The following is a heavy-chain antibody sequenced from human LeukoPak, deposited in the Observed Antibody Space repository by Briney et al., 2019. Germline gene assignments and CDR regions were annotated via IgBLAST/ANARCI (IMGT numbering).Heavy chain of an antibody. Sequence: YPGGSLRLSCAASGFTFSSYGMHWVRQAPGKGLEWVAVISYDGSNKYYADSVKGRFTISRDNSKNTLYLQMNSLRAEDTAVYYCVRDAAYSAFNMWGQGTMVTVSS. V-gene: IGHV3-30*03. CDR3: VRDAAYSAFNM. CDR2: ISYDGSNK. D-gene: IGHD4-11*01. CDR1: GFTFSSYG. J-gene: IGHJ3*02.